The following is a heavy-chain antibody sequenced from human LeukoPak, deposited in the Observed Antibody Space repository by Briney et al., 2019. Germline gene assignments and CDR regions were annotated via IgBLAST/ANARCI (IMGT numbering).Heavy chain of an antibody. CDR3: AKDRITSSSWYKYYYYGMDV. J-gene: IGHJ6*02. CDR1: GFTFSSYT. Sequence: GGSLRLSCAASGFTFSSYTMSWVRQAPGKGLEWVSTITTSDGNTYYADSVKGRFTVSRDNSKNTLFLQMNSLRAEDTAVYYCAKDRITSSSWYKYYYYGMDVWGQGTTVTVSS. CDR2: ITTSDGNT. D-gene: IGHD6-13*01. V-gene: IGHV3-23*01.